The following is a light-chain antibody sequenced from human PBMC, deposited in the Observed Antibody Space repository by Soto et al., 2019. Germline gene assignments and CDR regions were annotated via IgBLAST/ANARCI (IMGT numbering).Light chain of an antibody. J-gene: IGLJ1*01. CDR3: SSYGGPNNSNYV. Sequence: QSALTQPPSASGSPGQSVTISCTGTSSDVGAYNYVSWYQQHPGKAPKLIIPEVNKRPSGVPDRFSGSKSGNTASLTVSGLQPEDEADYYCSSYGGPNNSNYVFGTGTQLTVL. V-gene: IGLV2-8*01. CDR2: EVN. CDR1: SSDVGAYNY.